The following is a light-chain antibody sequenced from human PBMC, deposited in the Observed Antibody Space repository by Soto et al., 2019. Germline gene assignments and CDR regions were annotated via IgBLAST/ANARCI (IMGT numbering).Light chain of an antibody. CDR3: SSYAGRTLYV. CDR1: SSDVGGYDY. Sequence: QSALTQPPSASGSPGQSVTISCTGTSSDVGGYDYVSWYQQRPGKAPKLLIHEVTKRPSGVPGRFSGSKSGNTASLTVSGLQAEDEADYYCSSYAGRTLYVFGTGTKVTVL. J-gene: IGLJ1*01. CDR2: EVT. V-gene: IGLV2-8*01.